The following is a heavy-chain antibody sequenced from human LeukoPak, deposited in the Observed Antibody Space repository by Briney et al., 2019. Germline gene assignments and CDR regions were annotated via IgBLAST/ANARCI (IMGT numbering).Heavy chain of an antibody. Sequence: ASVKVSCKASGYTFTSYGISWVRQAPGQGLEWMGWISAYNGNTNYAQKLQGRVTMTTDTSTSTAYMELRSLRSDDTAVYYCARSRHIVVVPAAITFDYWGQGTLVTVSS. CDR2: ISAYNGNT. J-gene: IGHJ4*02. D-gene: IGHD2-2*02. V-gene: IGHV1-18*01. CDR1: GYTFTSYG. CDR3: ARSRHIVVVPAAITFDY.